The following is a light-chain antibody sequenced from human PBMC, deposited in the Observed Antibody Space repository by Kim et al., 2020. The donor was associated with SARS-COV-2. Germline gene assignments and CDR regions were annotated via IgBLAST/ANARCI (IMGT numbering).Light chain of an antibody. CDR1: IRDIGNYNY. Sequence: GQPLPLSCTGPIRDIGNYNYVSWYQQHPGKAPKLMIYDVSKRPSGASNRFSGSKSGNTASLTISGLQAEDEADYYCSSYTDRNTVIFGGGTQLTVL. CDR2: DVS. J-gene: IGLJ2*01. V-gene: IGLV2-14*04. CDR3: SSYTDRNTVI.